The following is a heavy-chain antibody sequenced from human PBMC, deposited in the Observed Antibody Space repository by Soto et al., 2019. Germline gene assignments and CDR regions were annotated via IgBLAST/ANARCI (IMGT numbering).Heavy chain of an antibody. CDR1: GGSISGYY. Sequence: QVQLQESGPGLVKPSETLSLTCTVSGGSISGYYWSWIRQPPGKGLEWIAYIYYSGSTNYNPSLKSRVTISLDPSKNHFSLKLTSVTAADTAMYYCARQTSRGSYFDLWGRGTLVTVSS. CDR3: ARQTSRGSYFDL. J-gene: IGHJ2*01. V-gene: IGHV4-59*01. CDR2: IYYSGST. D-gene: IGHD3-10*01.